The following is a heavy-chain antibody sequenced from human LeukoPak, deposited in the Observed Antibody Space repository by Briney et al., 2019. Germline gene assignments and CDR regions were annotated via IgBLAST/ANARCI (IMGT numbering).Heavy chain of an antibody. CDR3: ARGPPPDFDY. J-gene: IGHJ4*02. Sequence: SETLSLTCTVSGDSISSGSYWGWIRQPPGKGLEWIGSIFHTGSTYYNLSLKSRVTLSVDTSKNQFSLKLSSVTAADTAVYYCARGPPPDFDYWGRGTLVTVSS. CDR1: GDSISSGSY. CDR2: IFHTGST. V-gene: IGHV4-38-2*02.